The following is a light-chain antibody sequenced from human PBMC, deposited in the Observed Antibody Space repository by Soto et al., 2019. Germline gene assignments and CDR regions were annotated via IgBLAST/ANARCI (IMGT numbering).Light chain of an antibody. J-gene: IGKJ1*01. Sequence: ENVLTQSPGTLSLSPGERATLSCRASQSVGTYLAWYQQKHGQAPRLLIFDASNRATGIPARFSGSGSGTDFTLTISSLETEDLAVYYCQHRSNWPSWTFGAGTKVEIK. CDR2: DAS. V-gene: IGKV3-11*01. CDR1: QSVGTY. CDR3: QHRSNWPSWT.